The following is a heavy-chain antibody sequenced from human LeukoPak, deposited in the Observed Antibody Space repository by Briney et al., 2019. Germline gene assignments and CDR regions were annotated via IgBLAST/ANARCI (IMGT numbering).Heavy chain of an antibody. CDR1: GCTLSSYA. D-gene: IGHD4-17*01. CDR2: ISGSGGST. Sequence: PGGSLRLSCAASGCTLSSYAMIWVRQAPGKGLEWVSAISGSGGSTYYADSVKGRFTISRGNSKNTLYLQMNSLRAEDTAVYYCARADYCDYVYAGYFDYWGQGTLVTVSS. J-gene: IGHJ4*02. V-gene: IGHV3-23*01. CDR3: ARADYCDYVYAGYFDY.